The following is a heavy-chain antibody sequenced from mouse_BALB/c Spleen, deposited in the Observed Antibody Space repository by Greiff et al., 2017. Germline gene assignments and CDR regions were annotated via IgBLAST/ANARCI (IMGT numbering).Heavy chain of an antibody. J-gene: IGHJ2*01. CDR3: ARQDYYGSSFDY. CDR2: ISSGGSYT. Sequence: EVQLVESGGGLVKPGGSLKLSCAASGFTFSSYAMSWVRQTPEKRLEWVATISSGGSYTYYPDSVKGRFTISRDNAKNTLYLQISSLSAEDTAMYYCARQDYYGSSFDYWGQGTTLTVSS. D-gene: IGHD1-1*01. CDR1: GFTFSSYA. V-gene: IGHV5-9-3*01.